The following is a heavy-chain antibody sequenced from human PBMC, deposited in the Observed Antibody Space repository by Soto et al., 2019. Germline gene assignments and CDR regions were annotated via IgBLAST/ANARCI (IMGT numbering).Heavy chain of an antibody. CDR2: IRFDGSNE. CDR1: GSIFGGYG. Sequence: GGSLRLSCAALGSIFGGYGMHWVRQAPGKGLEWVAGIRFDGSNENYADSAKGRFTISRDNSKNMLYLQMNSLSVEDTAVYYYARDGVGATVFFGYFDYWGQGALVTVSS. V-gene: IGHV3-33*01. CDR3: ARDGVGATVFFGYFDY. J-gene: IGHJ4*02. D-gene: IGHD1-26*01.